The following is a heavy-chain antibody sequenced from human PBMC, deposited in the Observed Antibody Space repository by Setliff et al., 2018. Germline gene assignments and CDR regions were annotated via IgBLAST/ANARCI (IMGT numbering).Heavy chain of an antibody. V-gene: IGHV4-34*01. CDR1: GGSFSDYY. CDR2: IYHGGDT. Sequence: SETLSLTCGASGGSFSDYYWSWIRQTPGKGLEWIGRIYHGGDTYYNASLKSRLTISVDTSKNQFSLKLRSVTAADTAVYYCARTGTYRYFDYWGQGALVTVSS. J-gene: IGHJ4*02. D-gene: IGHD1-1*01. CDR3: ARTGTYRYFDY.